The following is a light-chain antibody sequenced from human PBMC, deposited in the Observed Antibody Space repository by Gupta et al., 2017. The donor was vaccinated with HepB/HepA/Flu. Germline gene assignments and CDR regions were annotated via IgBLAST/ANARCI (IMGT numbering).Light chain of an antibody. CDR1: SSNIGDNF. CDR2: ENK. CDR3: ASWDSSLLAGV. V-gene: IGLV1-51*01. Sequence: QSVLTQPPSVSATPGQKVTISCSGSSSNIGDNFASWYQQLPGTAPKLLINENKKRPYGIPDRFSGSKSGTSATLAIPGLQTGDEADYYCASWDSSLLAGVFGGGTKLTVL. J-gene: IGLJ3*02.